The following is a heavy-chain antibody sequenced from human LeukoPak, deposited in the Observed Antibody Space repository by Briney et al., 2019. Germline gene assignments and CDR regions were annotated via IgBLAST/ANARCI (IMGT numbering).Heavy chain of an antibody. Sequence: SETLSLTCAVYGGSFSGYYWSWIRQPPGKGLEWIGEINHSGSTNYNPSLKSRVTISVDTSKNQFSLKLSSVTAADTAVYYCARHAPYGSGSYYQRVPYYFDYWGQGTLVTVSS. CDR1: GGSFSGYY. CDR3: ARHAPYGSGSYYQRVPYYFDY. D-gene: IGHD3-10*01. J-gene: IGHJ4*02. V-gene: IGHV4-34*01. CDR2: INHSGST.